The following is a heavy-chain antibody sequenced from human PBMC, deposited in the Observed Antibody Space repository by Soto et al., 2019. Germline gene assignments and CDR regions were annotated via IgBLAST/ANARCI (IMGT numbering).Heavy chain of an antibody. J-gene: IGHJ6*02. CDR1: GFTFSDYY. CDR2: ISSSSSYT. D-gene: IGHD3-22*01. V-gene: IGHV3-11*05. CDR3: ARDLLGGSGYFGIGYYYYGMDV. Sequence: PGGSLRLSCAASGFTFSDYYMSWIRQAPGKGLEWVSYISSSSSYTNYADSVKGRFTISRDNAKNSLYLQMNSLRAEDTAVYYWARDLLGGSGYFGIGYYYYGMDVWGQGTTVTVSS.